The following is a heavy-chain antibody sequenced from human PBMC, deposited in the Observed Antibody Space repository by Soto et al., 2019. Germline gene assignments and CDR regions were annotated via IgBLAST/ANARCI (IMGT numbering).Heavy chain of an antibody. CDR2: IKSKTDGATT. CDR3: TRIIPKGQWENGP. D-gene: IGHD1-26*01. J-gene: IGHJ5*02. CDR1: GCSCTNTC. Sequence: GRSLRLSGAASGCSCTNTCISCVRHASRKELQPIRRIKSKTDGATTDYAAPVWGRFTIPRVESKNTLYGQMNALKTGDTAVYYCTRIIPKGQWENGPWAQGTLVTVCS. V-gene: IGHV3-15*05.